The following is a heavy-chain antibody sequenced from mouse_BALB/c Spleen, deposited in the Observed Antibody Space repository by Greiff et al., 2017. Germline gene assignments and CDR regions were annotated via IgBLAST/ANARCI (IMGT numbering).Heavy chain of an antibody. CDR2: IAPENGDT. J-gene: IGHJ4*01. D-gene: IGHD2-12*01. CDR1: GFNIKDYY. CDR3: NAVTTRGRYYAMDY. V-gene: IGHV14-4*02. Sequence: EVQLQQSGAELVRSGASVKLSCTASGFNIKDYYMHWVKQRPEQGLEWIGWIAPENGDTEYAPKFQGKATMTADTSSNTAYLQLSSLTSEDTAVYYCNAVTTRGRYYAMDYWGQGTSVTVSS.